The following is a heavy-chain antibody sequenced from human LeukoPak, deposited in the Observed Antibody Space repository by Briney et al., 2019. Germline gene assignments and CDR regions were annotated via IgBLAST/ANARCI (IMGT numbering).Heavy chain of an antibody. Sequence: SETLSLTCTVSGGSISSSSYYWGWIRQPPGKGLEWIGSIYISGSTNYNPSLKSRVTISADTSKNQFSLKLSSVTAADTAVYYCARGYWFYFDYWGQGTLVTVSS. CDR3: ARGYWFYFDY. J-gene: IGHJ4*02. CDR2: IYISGST. D-gene: IGHD2-8*02. CDR1: GGSISSSSYY. V-gene: IGHV4-39*07.